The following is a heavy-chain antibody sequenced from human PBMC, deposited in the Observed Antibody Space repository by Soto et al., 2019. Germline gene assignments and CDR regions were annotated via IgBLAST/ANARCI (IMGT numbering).Heavy chain of an antibody. D-gene: IGHD2-15*01. J-gene: IGHJ4*02. CDR3: ARGHLPGGNTFYYDY. V-gene: IGHV4-34*01. CDR2: ISHSGST. Sequence: QVQLQQWGAGLLEPSETLSLTCTVYGGSFSGNYWSWIRQPPGMGLEWIGEISHSGSTNYNPSLKSRVTISVDTSKNQFSLKLSSVTAADTAMYYCARGHLPGGNTFYYDYWGQGTLVTVSS. CDR1: GGSFSGNY.